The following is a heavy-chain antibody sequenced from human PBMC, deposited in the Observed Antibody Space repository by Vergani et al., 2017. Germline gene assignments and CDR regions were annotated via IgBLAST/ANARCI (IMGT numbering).Heavy chain of an antibody. Sequence: QVQLQESGPGLVKPSETLSLTCTVSGGSISSYYWSWIRQPPGKGLGWIGYIYYSGSTNYNPSLKSRVTISVDTAKNQFSLKLSSVTAADTAVYYWARGSGWSFYYYYMDVWGKGTTVTVSS. CDR3: ARGSGWSFYYYYMDV. V-gene: IGHV4-59*01. J-gene: IGHJ6*03. CDR2: IYYSGST. CDR1: GGSISSYY. D-gene: IGHD6-19*01.